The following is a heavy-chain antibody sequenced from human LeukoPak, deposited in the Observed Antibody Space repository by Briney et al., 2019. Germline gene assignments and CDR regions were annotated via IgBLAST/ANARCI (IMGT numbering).Heavy chain of an antibody. Sequence: SETLSLTCAVYGGSFSGYYWSWIRQPPGKGLEWIGEINHSGSTNYNPSLKSRVTISVDTSKNQFSLKLSSVTAADTAVYYCARRVQGYYYGSGSFGSTNWLDPWGQGTLVTVSS. D-gene: IGHD3-10*01. CDR2: INHSGST. V-gene: IGHV4-34*01. J-gene: IGHJ5*02. CDR1: GGSFSGYY. CDR3: ARRVQGYYYGSGSFGSTNWLDP.